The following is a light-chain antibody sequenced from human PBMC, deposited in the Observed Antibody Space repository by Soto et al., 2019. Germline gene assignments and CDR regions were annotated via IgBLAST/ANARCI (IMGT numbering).Light chain of an antibody. CDR3: QQRHMWPIT. CDR1: QSISDT. V-gene: IGKV3-11*01. Sequence: EIVLTQSPATLSLSPGERATLSCRASQSISDTLAWYQQKPGQAPRLLIHGASTRATGFPGRFSGSGSGTDFTLTISSLEPEDSAVYYCQQRHMWPITFGQGTRLEIK. J-gene: IGKJ5*01. CDR2: GAS.